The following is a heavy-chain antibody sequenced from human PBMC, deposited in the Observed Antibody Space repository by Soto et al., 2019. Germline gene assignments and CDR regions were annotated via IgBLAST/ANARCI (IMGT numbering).Heavy chain of an antibody. D-gene: IGHD2-2*01. Sequence: SETLSLTCTVSGGSISSYYWSWIRQPPGKGLEWIGYIYYTGSTNYNPSLKSRVTISVDTSKNQLSLKLSSVTAADTAVYYCASLCSSTSCYDGYWGQGTLVTVS. CDR3: ASLCSSTSCYDGY. J-gene: IGHJ4*02. CDR2: IYYTGST. V-gene: IGHV4-59*01. CDR1: GGSISSYY.